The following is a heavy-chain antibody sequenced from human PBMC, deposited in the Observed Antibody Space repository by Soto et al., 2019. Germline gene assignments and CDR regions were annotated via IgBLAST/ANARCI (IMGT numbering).Heavy chain of an antibody. V-gene: IGHV3-48*03. Sequence: GGSLRLSCAASGFTFYNYEMNWVRQAPGKGLEWLSYISTTGSTIYYADSVKGRFIISRDNAKNSLYLQMHSLRDEDTAVYYCAREGWPLLQTGMDVWGQGTTVTVSS. J-gene: IGHJ6*02. D-gene: IGHD2-15*01. CDR3: AREGWPLLQTGMDV. CDR1: GFTFYNYE. CDR2: ISTTGSTI.